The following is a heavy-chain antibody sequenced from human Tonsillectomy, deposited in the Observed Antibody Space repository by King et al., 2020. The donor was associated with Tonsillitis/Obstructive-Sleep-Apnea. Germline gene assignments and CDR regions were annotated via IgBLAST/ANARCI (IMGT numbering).Heavy chain of an antibody. Sequence: VQLVESGGGVVQPGRSLRLSCAASGFSFRSYAMHWVRQAPGKGLEWVGFTSFDGSDAYYADSVRGRFTISRDNSRKTLHLQMNSLRDEDTAVYYCATQGAGAQALHDFDFWGQGTMVTVSS. D-gene: IGHD1-26*01. J-gene: IGHJ3*01. CDR1: GFSFRSYA. CDR3: ATQGAGAQALHDFDF. CDR2: TSFDGSDA. V-gene: IGHV3-30*04.